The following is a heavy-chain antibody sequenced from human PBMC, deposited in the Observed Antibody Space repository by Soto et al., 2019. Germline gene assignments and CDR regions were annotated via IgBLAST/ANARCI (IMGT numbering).Heavy chain of an antibody. CDR1: GFSLSTGGEA. CDR2: IYWSDER. CDR3: AHRKGGTFDY. D-gene: IGHD1-26*01. V-gene: IGHV2-5*01. Sequence: QITLKESGPTLVKPTQTLTLTCTFSGFSLSTGGEAVGWIRQPPGKALEWLALIYWSDERHCSPSLKSRLTITKDTSKNQVVLTMTNMDPVDTATYYCAHRKGGTFDYWGQGTLVTVSS. J-gene: IGHJ4*02.